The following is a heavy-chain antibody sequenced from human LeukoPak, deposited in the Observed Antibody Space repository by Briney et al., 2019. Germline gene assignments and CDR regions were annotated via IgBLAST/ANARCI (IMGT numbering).Heavy chain of an antibody. CDR1: GFIFSNYA. CDR2: IDSTGAYT. D-gene: IGHD3-22*01. J-gene: IGHJ4*02. CDR3: ARSAMYYYDSSGPYHFDY. V-gene: IGHV3-23*01. Sequence: PGGSLRLSCAASGFIFSNYAMSWVRQAPGKGLEWVSAIDSTGAYTWYADSVKGRFTISKDSSKTILYLQMNSLRVEDTAVYYCARSAMYYYDSSGPYHFDYWGQGTLVTVSS.